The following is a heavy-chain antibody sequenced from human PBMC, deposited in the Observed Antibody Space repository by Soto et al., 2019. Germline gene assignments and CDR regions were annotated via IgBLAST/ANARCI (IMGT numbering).Heavy chain of an antibody. CDR1: GGSISSYY. CDR2: IYYSGST. D-gene: IGHD4-17*01. J-gene: IGHJ4*02. Sequence: SETLSLTCSVSGGSISSYYWSWIRQPPGKGLEWIGYIYYSGSTNYNPSLKSRVTISVDTSKNQFSLKLSSVTAADTAVYYCASSPKYGDYYFDYWGQGTLVTVSS. V-gene: IGHV4-59*01. CDR3: ASSPKYGDYYFDY.